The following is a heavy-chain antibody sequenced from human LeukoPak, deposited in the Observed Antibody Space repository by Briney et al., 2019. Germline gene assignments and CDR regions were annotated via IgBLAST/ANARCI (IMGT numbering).Heavy chain of an antibody. CDR2: ISSSSSTI. CDR1: GFTFSSYS. J-gene: IGHJ4*02. CDR3: ARDWASPGPTTI. D-gene: IGHD1-26*01. V-gene: IGHV3-48*01. Sequence: GGSLRLSCAASGFTFSSYSMNWVRQAPGKGLEWVSYISSSSSTIHYSDSVRGRFTISRDNAKSSLYLQMNSLRAEDTAIYYCARDWASPGPTTIWGQGTLVTVSS.